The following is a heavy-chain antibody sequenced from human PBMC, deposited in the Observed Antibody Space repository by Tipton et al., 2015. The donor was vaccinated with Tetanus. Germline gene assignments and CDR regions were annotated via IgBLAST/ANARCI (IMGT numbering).Heavy chain of an antibody. D-gene: IGHD3-3*01. V-gene: IGHV4-34*01. Sequence: LRLSCAVYGESFSDYYWSWIRQPPGKGLEWIGEIHPSGITDYNPSLKSRVAMSVDTSKNQLSLKLSSVTSADTAVYYCARTSGYLYSSYWGQGTLVTVSS. CDR3: ARTSGYLYSSY. CDR2: IHPSGIT. CDR1: GESFSDYY. J-gene: IGHJ1*01.